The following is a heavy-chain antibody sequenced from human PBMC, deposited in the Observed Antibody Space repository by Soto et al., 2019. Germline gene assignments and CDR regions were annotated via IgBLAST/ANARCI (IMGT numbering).Heavy chain of an antibody. CDR3: AKDAVPYNGEWDWFDL. CDR2: IGGSGSSA. V-gene: IGHV3-23*01. D-gene: IGHD3-10*01. Sequence: EVQLLESGGGLVQPGGSLRLSGEASGFTLKNFAMSWVRQAPGKGMEWVSAIGGSGSSAHYADSVKGRFTVSRDDSKSTLYLQMSGLRVDDTALYYCAKDAVPYNGEWDWFDLWGQGTLVTVSS. J-gene: IGHJ5*02. CDR1: GFTLKNFA.